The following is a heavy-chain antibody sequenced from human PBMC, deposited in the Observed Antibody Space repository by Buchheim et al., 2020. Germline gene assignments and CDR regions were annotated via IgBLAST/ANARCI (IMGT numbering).Heavy chain of an antibody. CDR3: ARDSPSGCNWFDP. J-gene: IGHJ5*02. CDR2: INHSGST. V-gene: IGHV4-34*01. CDR1: GGSFSGYY. Sequence: QVQLQQWGAGLLKPSETLSLTCAVYGGSFSGYYWSLIRQPPGKGLEWIGEINHSGSTNYNPSLKRRVTISVDTSMNQFSLKLSSVTAADTAVYYCARDSPSGCNWFDPWGQGTL. D-gene: IGHD3-22*01.